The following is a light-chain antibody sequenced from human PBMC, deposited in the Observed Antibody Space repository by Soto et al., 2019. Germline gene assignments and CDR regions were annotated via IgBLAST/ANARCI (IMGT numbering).Light chain of an antibody. Sequence: IVLTQSPATLSLSPGERATLSCRASQSVSSYLAWYQQQPGQAPRLLIYDASNRATGIPARFSGSGSGTDFTLTISSLEPEDFAVDYCEQRSKWPLTFGGGTKVEIK. CDR1: QSVSSY. J-gene: IGKJ4*01. V-gene: IGKV3-11*01. CDR2: DAS. CDR3: EQRSKWPLT.